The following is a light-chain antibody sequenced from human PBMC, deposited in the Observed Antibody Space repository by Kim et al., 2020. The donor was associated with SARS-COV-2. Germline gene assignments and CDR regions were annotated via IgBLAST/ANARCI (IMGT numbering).Light chain of an antibody. Sequence: ASVGDRVTITCRASQDVSSYLAWYQQKPGKAPKLLIYAASTLHSGVPSRFSGRGSGTEFTLTISSLQPEDFATYYCQQLNSYPLTFGGGTKVEIK. CDR1: QDVSSY. CDR3: QQLNSYPLT. CDR2: AAS. V-gene: IGKV1-9*01. J-gene: IGKJ4*01.